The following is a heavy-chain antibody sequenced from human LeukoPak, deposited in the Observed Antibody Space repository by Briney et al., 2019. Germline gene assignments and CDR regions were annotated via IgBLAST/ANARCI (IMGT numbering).Heavy chain of an antibody. CDR3: ARVTSDSSGFAYYFDF. CDR1: GFTFSSYW. Sequence: GGSLRLSCAASGFTFSSYWMTWVRQAPGKGLEWVANIKQDGSEKYYVDSVKGRFTISRDNAKNSLSLQMNSLRAEDTAVYYCARVTSDSSGFAYYFDFWGQGTLVTVSS. J-gene: IGHJ4*02. D-gene: IGHD3-22*01. V-gene: IGHV3-7*01. CDR2: IKQDGSEK.